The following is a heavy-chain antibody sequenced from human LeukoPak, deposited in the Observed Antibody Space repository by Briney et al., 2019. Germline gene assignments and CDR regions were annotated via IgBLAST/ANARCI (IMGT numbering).Heavy chain of an antibody. CDR3: ARGSLYNWNYGGVYYYYGMDV. D-gene: IGHD1-7*01. CDR2: IWYDGSNK. Sequence: GGSLRLSFAASGXTFSSYGMHWVRQAPGKGLEWVSVIWYDGSNKYYADSVKGLFTISRDNSKNTLYLQMNSLRAEDTAVYYCARGSLYNWNYGGVYYYYGMDVWGQGTTVTVSS. V-gene: IGHV3-33*01. J-gene: IGHJ6*02. CDR1: GXTFSSYG.